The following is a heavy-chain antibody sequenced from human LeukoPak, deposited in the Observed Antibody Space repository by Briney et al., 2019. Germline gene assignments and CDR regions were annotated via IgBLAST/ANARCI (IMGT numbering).Heavy chain of an antibody. D-gene: IGHD1-26*01. CDR1: GFTFSSYE. J-gene: IGHJ4*02. CDR2: ISSSGSTI. V-gene: IGHV3-48*03. CDR3: ARESSGSFFACDY. Sequence: PGGSLRLSCAASGFTFSSYEMNWVRQAPGKGLEWVSYISSSGSTIYYADSVKGRFTISRDNAKNSLYLQMNSLRTEDTAVYYCARESSGSFFACDYCVQGTLVTVSS.